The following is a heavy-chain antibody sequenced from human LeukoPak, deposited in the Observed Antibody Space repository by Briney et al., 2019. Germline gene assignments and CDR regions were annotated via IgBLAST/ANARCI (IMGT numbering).Heavy chain of an antibody. Sequence: GGSLRLSCAASGFTFSSYAMHWVRQAPGKGLEWVAVISYDGSNKYYADSVKGRFTISRDNAKNSLYLQMNSLRAEDTALYYCARPGYRDYYYYMDVWGKGTTVTVSS. CDR3: ARPGYRDYYYYMDV. J-gene: IGHJ6*03. CDR1: GFTFSSYA. D-gene: IGHD5-12*01. V-gene: IGHV3-30*04. CDR2: ISYDGSNK.